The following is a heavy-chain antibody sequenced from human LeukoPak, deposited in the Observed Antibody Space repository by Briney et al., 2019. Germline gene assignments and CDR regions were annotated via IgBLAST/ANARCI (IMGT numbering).Heavy chain of an antibody. J-gene: IGHJ6*04. D-gene: IGHD1-14*01. V-gene: IGHV3-33*01. Sequence: GGSLRLSCSASGFTFSSYGMHWVRQAPGKGLEWVAVIWYDGKNKYYADFVKGRFTISRDNSKNTLCLQMNSLRAEDTAVYYCARDRKVGKTFMDVWGKGTTLTVSS. CDR1: GFTFSSYG. CDR2: IWYDGKNK. CDR3: ARDRKVGKTFMDV.